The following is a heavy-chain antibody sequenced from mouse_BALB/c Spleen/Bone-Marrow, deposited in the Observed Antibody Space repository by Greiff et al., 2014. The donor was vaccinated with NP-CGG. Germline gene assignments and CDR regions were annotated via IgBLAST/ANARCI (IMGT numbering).Heavy chain of an antibody. CDR3: ARKDYTGYFDV. CDR1: GFSLTTYG. D-gene: IGHD2-4*01. CDR2: IWSGGGT. J-gene: IGHJ1*01. Sequence: VKLQESGPGLVKPSQSLSITCTVSGFSLTTYGLHWVRQSPGRGLEWLGVIWSGGGTDYNAAFISRLIITKDNSKSQVFFKMNSLQTNDTAMYYCARKDYTGYFDVWGAGTTVTVSS. V-gene: IGHV2-2*02.